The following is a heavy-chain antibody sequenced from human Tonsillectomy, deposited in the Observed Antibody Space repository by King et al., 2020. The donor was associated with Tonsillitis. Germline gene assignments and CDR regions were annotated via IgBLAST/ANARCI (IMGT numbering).Heavy chain of an antibody. D-gene: IGHD3-3*01. J-gene: IGHJ4*02. CDR3: ARTGRRGYDFWSGYYTFDY. CDR1: GYTFTSYG. V-gene: IGHV1-18*01. CDR2: ISAYNGNT. Sequence: VQLVESGAEVKKPGASVKVSCKASGYTFTSYGISWVRQAPGQGLEWVGWISAYNGNTNYAQKLQGRVTMTTDTSTSTAYMELRSLRSDDTAVYCCARTGRRGYDFWSGYYTFDYWGQGTLVTVSS.